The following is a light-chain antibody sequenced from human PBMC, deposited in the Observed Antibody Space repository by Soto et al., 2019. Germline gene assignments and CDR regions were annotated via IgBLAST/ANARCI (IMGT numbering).Light chain of an antibody. CDR1: QSVSTR. V-gene: IGKV1-5*02. Sequence: DSHMTHSPSSLSASLGYIVTIICRASQSVSTRLAWYQQKPGKAPKVLIYDASSWTGGVPSRFTGSGSGTEFTLTINRLQTDDFATYYCQQYSVYWTFGPRTKVEI. CDR2: DAS. CDR3: QQYSVYWT. J-gene: IGKJ1*01.